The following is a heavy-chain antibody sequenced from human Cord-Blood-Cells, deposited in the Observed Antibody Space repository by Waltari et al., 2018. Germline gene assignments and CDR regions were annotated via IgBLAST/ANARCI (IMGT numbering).Heavy chain of an antibody. Sequence: EVQLLESGGGLVQPGGSLRLSCAASGFTFSSYAMSWVRQAPGKGLEWVSAISGSGGRTYYADSVKGRFTNSRDNSKNTLYLQMNSLRAEDTAVYYCAKNYDFWSGYYWGWFDPWGQGTLVTVSS. D-gene: IGHD3-3*01. J-gene: IGHJ5*02. V-gene: IGHV3-23*01. CDR3: AKNYDFWSGYYWGWFDP. CDR1: GFTFSSYA. CDR2: ISGSGGRT.